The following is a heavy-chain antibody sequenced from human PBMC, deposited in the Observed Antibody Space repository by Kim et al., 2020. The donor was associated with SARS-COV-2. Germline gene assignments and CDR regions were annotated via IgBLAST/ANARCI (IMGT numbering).Heavy chain of an antibody. V-gene: IGHV3-64D*09. J-gene: IGHJ4*02. D-gene: IGHD5-12*01. CDR3: VKPDSGYEEYFDY. Sequence: YAESMKGRFTICRDNSKNTLYLRMSSLRAEDTAVYYCVKPDSGYEEYFDYWGQGTLVTVSS.